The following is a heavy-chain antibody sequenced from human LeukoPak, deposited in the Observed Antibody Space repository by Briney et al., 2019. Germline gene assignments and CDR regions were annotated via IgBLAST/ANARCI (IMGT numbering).Heavy chain of an antibody. J-gene: IGHJ4*02. D-gene: IGHD2-21*01. Sequence: GGSLGLSCAASGFTFSSYAMSWVRQAPGKGLEWVSAISGSGGSTYYADSVKGRFAISRDNAKSSLYLQMNSLRDEDTAVYYCARVWQDYSGVDYWGQGTLVTVSS. V-gene: IGHV3-23*01. CDR1: GFTFSSYA. CDR2: ISGSGGST. CDR3: ARVWQDYSGVDY.